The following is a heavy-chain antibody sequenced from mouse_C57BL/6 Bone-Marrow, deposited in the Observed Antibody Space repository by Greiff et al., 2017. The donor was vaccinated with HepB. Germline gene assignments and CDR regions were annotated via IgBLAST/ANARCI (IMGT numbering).Heavy chain of an antibody. CDR2: ITHSGET. J-gene: IGHJ4*01. CDR1: GFPITSGYY. V-gene: IGHV12-3*01. Sequence: KLQESGPGLVKPSQSLFLTCSITGFPITSGYYWFWIRQSPGKPLEWMGYITHSGETFYNPSFQSPISITRETSKNQFFLQLNSVTTEDTAMYYSAGETGRYYAMEYWGNGTSVTVSS. CDR3: AGETGRYYAMEY.